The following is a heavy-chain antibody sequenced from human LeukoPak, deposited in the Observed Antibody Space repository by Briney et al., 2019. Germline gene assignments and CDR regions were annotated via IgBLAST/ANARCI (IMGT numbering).Heavy chain of an antibody. CDR2: ISGSGGST. J-gene: IGHJ5*02. CDR3: ASVRIVLMVYAIRSFDP. CDR1: GFTFSSYA. Sequence: GGSLRLSCAASGFTFSSYAMSWVRQAPGKGLEWASAISGSGGSTYYADSVKGRFTISRDNSKNTLYLQMNSLRAEDTAVYYCASVRIVLMVYAIRSFDPWGQGTLVTVSS. D-gene: IGHD2-8*01. V-gene: IGHV3-23*01.